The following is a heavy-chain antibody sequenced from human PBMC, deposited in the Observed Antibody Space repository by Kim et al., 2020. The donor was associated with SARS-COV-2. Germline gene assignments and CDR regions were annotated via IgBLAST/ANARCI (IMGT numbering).Heavy chain of an antibody. CDR3: ATGFTGTTDHY. Sequence: IDYADSVKGRFTISRDSAKSSLYLQMNSLRDEDTAVYFCATGFTGTTDHYWGQGTLVTVSS. J-gene: IGHJ4*02. CDR2: I. D-gene: IGHD1-1*01. V-gene: IGHV3-48*02.